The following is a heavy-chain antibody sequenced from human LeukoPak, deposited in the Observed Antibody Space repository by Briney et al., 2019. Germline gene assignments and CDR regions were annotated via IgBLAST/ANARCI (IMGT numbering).Heavy chain of an antibody. J-gene: IGHJ4*02. V-gene: IGHV4-39*01. CDR2: IYYSGST. CDR3: ARHFSDIVATGVNY. Sequence: SETLSLTCTVSGGSISSSSYYWGWIRQPPGKGLEWIGSIYYSGSTYYNPSLKSRVTISVDTSKNQFSLKLSSVTAADTAVYYCARHFSDIVATGVNYWGQGTLVTVSS. CDR1: GGSISSSSYY. D-gene: IGHD5-12*01.